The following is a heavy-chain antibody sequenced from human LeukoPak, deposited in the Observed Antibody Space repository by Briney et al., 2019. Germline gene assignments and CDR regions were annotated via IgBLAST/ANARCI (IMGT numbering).Heavy chain of an antibody. CDR1: GFTFSSYS. CDR2: ISSSSSYI. D-gene: IGHD3-22*01. Sequence: GGSLRLSCAASGFTFSSYSMNWVRQAPGKGLEWVSSISSSSSYIYYADSVKGRFTISRDNAKNSLYLQMNSLRAEDTAVYYCARHHYPYDSGGYYYAYWGQGTLVTVSS. CDR3: ARHHYPYDSGGYYYAY. V-gene: IGHV3-21*01. J-gene: IGHJ4*02.